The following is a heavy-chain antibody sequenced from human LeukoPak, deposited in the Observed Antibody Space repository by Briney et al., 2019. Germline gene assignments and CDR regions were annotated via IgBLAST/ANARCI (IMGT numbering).Heavy chain of an antibody. CDR2: ISSSTRTI. CDR1: GFTFSSYS. V-gene: IGHV3-48*01. Sequence: GGSLRLSCAASGFTFSSYSMNWVSQAPGKGLEWVSYISSSTRTIYYADSVKGRFTISRDNSKNTLYLQMNSLRADDTAVYYCAKYDGVATNLYFDYWGQGTLVTVSS. J-gene: IGHJ4*02. D-gene: IGHD5-12*01. CDR3: AKYDGVATNLYFDY.